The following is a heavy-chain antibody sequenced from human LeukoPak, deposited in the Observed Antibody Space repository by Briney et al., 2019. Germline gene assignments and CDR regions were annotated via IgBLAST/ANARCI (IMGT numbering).Heavy chain of an antibody. CDR2: INHSGST. J-gene: IGHJ4*02. D-gene: IGHD3-22*01. CDR1: GGSFSGYY. CDR3: ARTEGYYYDRRGYYFDC. Sequence: PSETLSLTCAVYGGSFSGYYWSWIRQPPGKGLEWIGEINHSGSTNYNPSLKSRVTISVDTSKNQFSLKLSSVTAADTAVYYCARTEGYYYDRRGYYFDCWGQGTLVTVSS. V-gene: IGHV4-34*01.